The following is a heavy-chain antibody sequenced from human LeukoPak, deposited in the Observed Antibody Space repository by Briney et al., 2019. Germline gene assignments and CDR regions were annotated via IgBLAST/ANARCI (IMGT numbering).Heavy chain of an antibody. CDR1: GFTFSTFW. J-gene: IGHJ4*02. V-gene: IGHV3-74*01. D-gene: IGHD3-22*01. Sequence: PGGSLRLSCATSGFTFSTFWMHWVRQAPGKGLVWVSRINHDGSSTNYADSVKGRFTISRDNAKSTLYLQMNSLRAEDTAVYYCVRDWGYDSSGYWQKYFDTWGQGTLVTVSS. CDR2: INHDGSST. CDR3: VRDWGYDSSGYWQKYFDT.